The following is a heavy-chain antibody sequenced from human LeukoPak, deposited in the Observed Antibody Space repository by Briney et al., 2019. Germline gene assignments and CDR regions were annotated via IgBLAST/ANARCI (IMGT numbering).Heavy chain of an antibody. Sequence: SETLSLTCTVSGGSIGTYYWSWVRQPPGKGMEWIGYVYYSGSTYSNPSLKSRVTMSVDTSKNQFSLKLSSVTATDTAVYYCARRGVSITMVRGVSYRPRGNWYFDLWGRGTLVTVSS. CDR1: GGSIGTYY. CDR2: VYYSGST. V-gene: IGHV4-59*12. J-gene: IGHJ2*01. CDR3: ARRGVSITMVRGVSYRPRGNWYFDL. D-gene: IGHD3-10*01.